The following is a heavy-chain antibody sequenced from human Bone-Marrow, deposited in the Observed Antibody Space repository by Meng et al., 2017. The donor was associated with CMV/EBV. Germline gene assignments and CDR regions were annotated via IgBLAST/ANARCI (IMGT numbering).Heavy chain of an antibody. CDR1: GYIFTRYD. D-gene: IGHD7-27*01. CDR3: AREHTGGHYDL. Sequence: ASVKVSCKTSGYIFTRYDIGWVRQAPGQGLEWMGWISAYSGNKNYARRLQGRVTLTTETSTNTAYMELRSLTSDDSAVYYCAREHTGGHYDLWGQGTLVTVSS. J-gene: IGHJ5*02. CDR2: ISAYSGNK. V-gene: IGHV1-18*01.